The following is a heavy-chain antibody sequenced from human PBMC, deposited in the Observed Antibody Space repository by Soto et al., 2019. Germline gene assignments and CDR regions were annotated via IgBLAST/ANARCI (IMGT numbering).Heavy chain of an antibody. CDR3: ARAQQQLPLQGHFDY. CDR2: INHSGST. D-gene: IGHD6-13*01. V-gene: IGHV4-34*01. CDR1: GGSFSGYY. Sequence: QVQLQQWGAGLLKPSETLSLTCAVYGGSFSGYYWSWIRQPPGKGLEWIGEINHSGSTNYNPSLKSRVTISVDTSKNQFSLKLSSVTAADTAVYYCARAQQQLPLQGHFDYWGQGTLVTVSS. J-gene: IGHJ4*02.